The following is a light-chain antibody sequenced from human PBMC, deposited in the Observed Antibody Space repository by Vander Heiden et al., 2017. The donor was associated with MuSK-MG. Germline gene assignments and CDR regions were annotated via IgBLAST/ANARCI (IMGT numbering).Light chain of an antibody. V-gene: IGLV1-44*01. CDR3: AAWDDRLNGYV. CDR1: SSNTGSNT. Sequence: QSVLTQPPSASGTHGQRGTVSCSGSSSNTGSNTVNWYQQLPATAPKLLIYSNNQRPSGVPDRVSGSKSGTSASLAISGLQSEDEADYYCAAWDDRLNGYVFGTGTKVTVL. CDR2: SNN. J-gene: IGLJ1*01.